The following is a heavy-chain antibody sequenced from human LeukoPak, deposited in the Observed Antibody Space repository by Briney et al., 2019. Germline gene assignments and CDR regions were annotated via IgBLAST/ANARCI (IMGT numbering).Heavy chain of an antibody. V-gene: IGHV1-18*04. Sequence: ASLNVSCKPSGYTFTSYGISWVRQAPGQRLEWMGWISAYNGNTNYAQKLQGRVTITTDTSTSTAYMELRRLRSDATAVYYCAAHYYDILTGYFNWFDPWGQGTLVTVSS. D-gene: IGHD3-9*01. CDR2: ISAYNGNT. CDR1: GYTFTSYG. CDR3: AAHYYDILTGYFNWFDP. J-gene: IGHJ5*02.